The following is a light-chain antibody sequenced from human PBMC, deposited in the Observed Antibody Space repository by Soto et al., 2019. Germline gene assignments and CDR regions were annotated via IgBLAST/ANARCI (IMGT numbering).Light chain of an antibody. CDR2: DAS. CDR1: QSVSSSY. Sequence: EIVLTQSPGTLSLSPGERATLSCRASQSVSSSYLAWYQQKPGQAPRLLIYDASNRATGVPARFSGSGSGTDFTLTISRLEPEDFAVYYCQQRSNWPPSITFGQGTQREIK. CDR3: QQRSNWPPSIT. V-gene: IGKV3D-20*02. J-gene: IGKJ5*01.